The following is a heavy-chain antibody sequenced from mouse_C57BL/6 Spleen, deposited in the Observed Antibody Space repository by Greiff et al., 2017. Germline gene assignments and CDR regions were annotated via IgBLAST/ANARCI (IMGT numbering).Heavy chain of an antibody. D-gene: IGHD3-2*02. J-gene: IGHJ3*01. Sequence: VQRVESGAELVRPGASVKLSCKASGYTFTDYYINWVKQRPGQGLEWIARIYPGSGNTYYNEKCKGKATLTAEKSSSTAYMQLSSLTSEDSAVYFCASDSSGFAYWGQGTLVTVSA. CDR1: GYTFTDYY. V-gene: IGHV1-76*01. CDR3: ASDSSGFAY. CDR2: IYPGSGNT.